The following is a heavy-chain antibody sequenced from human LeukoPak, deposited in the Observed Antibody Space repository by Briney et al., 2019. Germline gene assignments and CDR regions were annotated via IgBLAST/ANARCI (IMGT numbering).Heavy chain of an antibody. D-gene: IGHD6-13*01. CDR2: INHSGST. CDR1: GGSLSGYY. J-gene: IGHJ4*02. Sequence: SETLSLTCAVYGGSLSGYYWSWIRQPPGKGLEWIGEINHSGSTNYNPSLKSRVTISVDTSKNQFSLKLSSVTAADTAVYYCARGGGIAAAGTFAYWGQGTLVTVSS. CDR3: ARGGGIAAAGTFAY. V-gene: IGHV4-34*01.